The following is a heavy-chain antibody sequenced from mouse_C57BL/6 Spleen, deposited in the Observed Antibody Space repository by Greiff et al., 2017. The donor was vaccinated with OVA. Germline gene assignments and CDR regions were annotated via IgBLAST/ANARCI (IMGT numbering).Heavy chain of an antibody. CDR2: IYPGSGNT. CDR3: ARDYYGSTPGDY. J-gene: IGHJ4*01. V-gene: IGHV1-66*01. CDR1: GYSFTSYY. D-gene: IGHD1-1*01. Sequence: QVQLQQSGPELVKPGASVKISCKASGYSFTSYYIHWVKQRPGQGLEWIGWIYPGSGNTKYNEKFKGKATLTADTSSSTAYMQLSSLTSEDSAVYYCARDYYGSTPGDYWGQGTSVTVSS.